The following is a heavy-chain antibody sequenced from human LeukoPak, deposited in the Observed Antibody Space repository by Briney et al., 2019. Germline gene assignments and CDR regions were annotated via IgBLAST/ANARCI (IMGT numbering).Heavy chain of an antibody. CDR3: ARAGSTVTH. Sequence: PGGSLRLSCAGSGFTFDSYSMNWVRQAPGKGLEWVSSISGGSGYIYYADSVKGRFTISRDNAKNSLYLQMNSLRVEDTAVYYCARAGSTVTHWGQGTLVTVSS. V-gene: IGHV3-21*04. CDR1: GFTFDSYS. D-gene: IGHD3-10*01. J-gene: IGHJ4*02. CDR2: ISGGSGYI.